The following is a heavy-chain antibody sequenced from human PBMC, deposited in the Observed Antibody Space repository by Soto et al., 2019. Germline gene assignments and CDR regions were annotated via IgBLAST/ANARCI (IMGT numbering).Heavy chain of an antibody. Sequence: GGSLRLSCAASGFTFSSYGMHWVRQAPGKGLEWVAVISYDGSNKYYADSVKGRFTISRDNSKNTLYLQMNSLRAEDTAVYYCAKAGSDYYYSSGYYSGYYGMDVWGQGTTVTVSS. CDR2: ISYDGSNK. CDR3: AKAGSDYYYSSGYYSGYYGMDV. J-gene: IGHJ6*02. CDR1: GFTFSSYG. V-gene: IGHV3-30*18. D-gene: IGHD3-22*01.